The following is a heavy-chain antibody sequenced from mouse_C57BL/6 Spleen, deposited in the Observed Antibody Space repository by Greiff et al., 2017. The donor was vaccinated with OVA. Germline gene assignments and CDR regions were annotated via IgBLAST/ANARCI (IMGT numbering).Heavy chain of an antibody. CDR1: GFTFSDYG. V-gene: IGHV5-17*01. J-gene: IGHJ3*01. CDR2: ISSGSSTI. Sequence: EVHLVESGGGLVKPGGSLKLSCAASGFTFSDYGMHWVRQAPEKGLEWVAYISSGSSTIYYADTVKGRFTISSDNAKNTLFLQMTSLRSEDTAMYYCARPHYYGSSWFAYWGQGTLVTVSA. D-gene: IGHD1-1*01. CDR3: ARPHYYGSSWFAY.